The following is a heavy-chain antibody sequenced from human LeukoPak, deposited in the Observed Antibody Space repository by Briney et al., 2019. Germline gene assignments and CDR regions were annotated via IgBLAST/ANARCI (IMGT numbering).Heavy chain of an antibody. Sequence: PSQTLSLTCAVSGDSINNGDYIWTWIRQPPGKGLEWIGRFHHGGSPSYNPSLQSRVTISADTSKNQFSLNLRSVTDADTAVYYCARGLPTDKIDYLGQGTLVTVSS. CDR1: GDSINNGDYI. CDR3: ARGLPTDKIDY. V-gene: IGHV4-30-4*01. CDR2: FHHGGSP. J-gene: IGHJ4*02. D-gene: IGHD4-17*01.